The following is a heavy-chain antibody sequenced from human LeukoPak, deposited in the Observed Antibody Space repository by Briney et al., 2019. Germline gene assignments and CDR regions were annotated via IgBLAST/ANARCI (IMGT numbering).Heavy chain of an antibody. CDR1: GGSFGDYY. CDR3: ARIYNDTSGNHNQAFDM. D-gene: IGHD3-22*01. J-gene: IGHJ3*02. CDR2: FNLGGGT. Sequence: SETLSLTCAVDGGSFGDYYWSWIRQPPGRGLEWIGEFNLGGGTNYNPSLRSRLTISVDAAKSQASLKLSSVTPVDTALYYCARIYNDTSGNHNQAFDMWGQGTMVTVSS. V-gene: IGHV4-34*01.